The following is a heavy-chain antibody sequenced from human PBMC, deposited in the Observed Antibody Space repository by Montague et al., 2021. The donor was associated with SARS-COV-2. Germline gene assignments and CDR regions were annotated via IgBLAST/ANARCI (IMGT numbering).Heavy chain of an antibody. CDR3: ARGRPVQGSVRHFDSISSGALDI. V-gene: IGHV4-34*01. Sequence: SETLSLTCAVSRGSFSNYYWTWIRQSPGKGLEWIGEINQGGAPNYTPSLKSRVTISLDTSKKQISLKLNSVTVADTAVFFYARGRPVQGSVRHFDSISSGALDIWAQGSLVIVSS. D-gene: IGHD3-9*01. J-gene: IGHJ3*02. CDR1: RGSFSNYY. CDR2: INQGGAP.